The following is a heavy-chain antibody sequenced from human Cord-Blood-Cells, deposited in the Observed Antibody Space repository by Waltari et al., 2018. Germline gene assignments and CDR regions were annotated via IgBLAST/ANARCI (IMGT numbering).Heavy chain of an antibody. J-gene: IGHJ3*02. V-gene: IGHV1-2*04. Sequence: QVQLVQSGAEVKKPGASVKVSCKASGYTFTGYYMHWVRQAPGQGLEWIGWINPNSGGTNDAQKFQGWVTMTRDTSISTAYMELSRLRSDDTAVYYCARVRRSGYDLSAFDIWGQGSMVTVSS. CDR1: GYTFTGYY. CDR2: INPNSGGT. CDR3: ARVRRSGYDLSAFDI. D-gene: IGHD5-12*01.